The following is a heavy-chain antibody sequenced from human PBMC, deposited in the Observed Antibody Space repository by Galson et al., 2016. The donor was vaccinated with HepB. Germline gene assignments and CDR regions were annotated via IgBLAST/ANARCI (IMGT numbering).Heavy chain of an antibody. Sequence: SLRLSCAASDFTVSSNYMSWVRQPPGKGLECVSVIYSGGTTKYADSVTGRFTISRDNSENTLYLQMDSLRAEDTAVYYCARVVGSCTGGSCLRKGWFDPWGQGTLVTVSS. CDR3: ARVVGSCTGGSCLRKGWFDP. J-gene: IGHJ5*02. CDR2: IYSGGTT. D-gene: IGHD2-15*01. CDR1: DFTVSSNY. V-gene: IGHV3-53*01.